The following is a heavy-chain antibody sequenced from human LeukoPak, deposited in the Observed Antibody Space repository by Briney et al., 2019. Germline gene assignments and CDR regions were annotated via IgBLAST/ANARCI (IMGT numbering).Heavy chain of an antibody. CDR2: IYTDGDT. Sequence: SETLSLTCTVSGGSISSGSYYWSWIRQPAGKELEWIGRIYTDGDTNYNPSLKSRVTISVDTSKTQFSLKLRSVTAADTAVYYCARGRSGYFDYWGQGTLVTVSS. CDR3: ARGRSGYFDY. J-gene: IGHJ4*02. CDR1: GGSISSGSYY. V-gene: IGHV4-61*02. D-gene: IGHD2-15*01.